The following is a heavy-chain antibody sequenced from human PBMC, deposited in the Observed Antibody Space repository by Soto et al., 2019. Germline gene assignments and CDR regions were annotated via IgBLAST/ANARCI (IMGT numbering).Heavy chain of an antibody. D-gene: IGHD3-22*01. CDR1: GFTFSSYA. J-gene: IGHJ5*02. Sequence: EVQLLESGGGLVQPGWSLRLSCAASGFTFSSYAMSWVRQAPGKGLEWVSAISGSGGSTYYADSVKGRFTISRDNSKNTLYLQMNSLRAEDTAVYYCAKHRNYDSSGYYYGENWFDPWGQGTLVTVSS. CDR3: AKHRNYDSSGYYYGENWFDP. V-gene: IGHV3-23*01. CDR2: ISGSGGST.